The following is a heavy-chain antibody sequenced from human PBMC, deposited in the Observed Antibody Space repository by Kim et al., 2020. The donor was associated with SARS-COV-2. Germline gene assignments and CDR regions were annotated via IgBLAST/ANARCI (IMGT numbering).Heavy chain of an antibody. D-gene: IGHD6-13*01. J-gene: IGHJ5*02. CDR3: ARDRYSSSWYQGGWFDP. V-gene: IGHV3-30*07. Sequence: VKGRFTISRDKSKNTLYLQMNSLRAEDTAVYYCARDRYSSSWYQGGWFDPWGQGTLVTVSS.